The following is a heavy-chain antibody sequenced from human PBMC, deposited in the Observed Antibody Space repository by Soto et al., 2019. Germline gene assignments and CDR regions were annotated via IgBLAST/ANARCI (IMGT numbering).Heavy chain of an antibody. CDR1: GFTFSSYA. D-gene: IGHD1-26*01. J-gene: IGHJ4*02. Sequence: EVQLLESGGGLVQPGGSLRLSCAASGFTFSSYAMSWVRQAPGEGLEWVSDISGNGGSTYYADSVKGRFTISRDNSKNTLYLQMNSLRAEDTAVYYCAKRAWGYFYFDYWGQGTLVTVSS. CDR3: AKRAWGYFYFDY. CDR2: ISGNGGST. V-gene: IGHV3-23*01.